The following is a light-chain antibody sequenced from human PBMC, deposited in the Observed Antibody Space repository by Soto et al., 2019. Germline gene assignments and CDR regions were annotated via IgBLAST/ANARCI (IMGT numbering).Light chain of an antibody. J-gene: IGKJ5*01. CDR3: QQRSNWIT. Sequence: DIQMTQSPSSVSGSVRDRVTITCRASQGISNWLAWYQQKPGKAPKLLIYAASSLQSGVPSRFSGSGSGTDFTLTISSLEPEDFAVYYCQQRSNWITFGQGTRLEIK. V-gene: IGKV1-12*01. CDR2: AAS. CDR1: QGISNW.